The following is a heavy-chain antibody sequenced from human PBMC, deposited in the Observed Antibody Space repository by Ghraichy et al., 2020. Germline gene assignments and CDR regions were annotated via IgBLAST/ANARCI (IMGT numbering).Heavy chain of an antibody. CDR2: MSGSGGST. Sequence: GGSLRLSCAASGFTFSSYAMSWVRQAPGKGLEWVSGMSGSGGSTYHADSVKGRFTISRDNSKNTLYLQMNSLRAEDTAVYHCAKYYAFDYYYCHMDVWGKGTTVTVSS. CDR1: GFTFSSYA. D-gene: IGHD3-16*01. J-gene: IGHJ6*03. V-gene: IGHV3-23*01. CDR3: AKYYAFDYYYCHMDV.